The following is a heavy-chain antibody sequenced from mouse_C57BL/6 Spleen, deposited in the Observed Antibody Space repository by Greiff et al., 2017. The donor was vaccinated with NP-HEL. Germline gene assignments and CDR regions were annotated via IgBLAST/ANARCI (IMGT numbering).Heavy chain of an antibody. CDR2: INPSSCYT. V-gene: IGHV1-4*01. CDR1: GYTFTSYT. CDR3: ARMTIYYGPWFAY. J-gene: IGHJ3*01. D-gene: IGHD2-1*01. Sequence: QVQLQQSGAELARPGASVKMSCKASGYTFTSYTMHWVKQRPGQGLEWIGYINPSSCYTKYNQKFKDKATLTADKSSSTAYMQLSSLTSEDSAVYYCARMTIYYGPWFAYWGQGTLVTVSA.